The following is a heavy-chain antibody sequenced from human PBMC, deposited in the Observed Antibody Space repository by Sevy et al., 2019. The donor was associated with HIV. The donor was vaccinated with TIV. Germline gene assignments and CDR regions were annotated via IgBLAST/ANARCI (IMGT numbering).Heavy chain of an antibody. Sequence: ASVKVSCKASGGTFSSYAISWVRQAPGQGLEWMGGIIPIFGTANYAQTFQGRVTITADESTSTAYMELSSLRSEDTAVYYCARAKLAEPAAMYEFDYWGQGTLVTVSS. V-gene: IGHV1-69*13. D-gene: IGHD2-2*01. J-gene: IGHJ4*02. CDR1: GGTFSSYA. CDR2: IIPIFGTA. CDR3: ARAKLAEPAAMYEFDY.